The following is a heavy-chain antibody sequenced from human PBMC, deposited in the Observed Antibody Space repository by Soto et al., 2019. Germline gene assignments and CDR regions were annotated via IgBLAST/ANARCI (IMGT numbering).Heavy chain of an antibody. V-gene: IGHV3-7*05. J-gene: IGHJ6*02. CDR2: IKHDGSEK. D-gene: IGHD3-22*01. CDR1: GFTFSSYW. Sequence: PGGSLRLSCAASGFTFSSYWMSWVRQAPGKGLEWVANIKHDGSEKYYVDSVKGRFTISRDNAKNSLYLQMNSLRAEDTAVYYCASTYYYDSSGYLGNYGMDVWGQGTTVTVSS. CDR3: ASTYYYDSSGYLGNYGMDV.